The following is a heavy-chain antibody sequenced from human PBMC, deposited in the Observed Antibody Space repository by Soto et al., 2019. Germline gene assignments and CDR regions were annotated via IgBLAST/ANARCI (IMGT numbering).Heavy chain of an antibody. CDR1: GYTXSSYA. CDR3: ASTTDSSGYYRARPQHDAFDI. CDR2: INAGNCKT. Sequence: SXKVSFKATGYTXSSYAMHLVRQTPGQSLEWMGWINAGNCKTKYSQKFQGRVTITRDKSASTAYMEMSRLRSEDTDVYYRASTTDSSGYYRARPQHDAFDIWGQGTMVTVSS. J-gene: IGHJ3*02. D-gene: IGHD3-22*01. V-gene: IGHV1-3*01.